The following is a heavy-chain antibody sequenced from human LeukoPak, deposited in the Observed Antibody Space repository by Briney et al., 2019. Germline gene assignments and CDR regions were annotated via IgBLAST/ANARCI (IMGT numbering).Heavy chain of an antibody. D-gene: IGHD3-22*01. Sequence: PGGSLTLSCAASGFTFTNYWMSWVRQAPGTGLEWVANIKQDGNEKYYVDSVRGRFTITRDNAKNSLYLQMNSLRAEDTAVYYCARRAGDYSHPYDYWGQGTLVTVSS. CDR3: ARRAGDYSHPYDY. V-gene: IGHV3-7*03. CDR2: IKQDGNEK. J-gene: IGHJ4*02. CDR1: GFTFTNYW.